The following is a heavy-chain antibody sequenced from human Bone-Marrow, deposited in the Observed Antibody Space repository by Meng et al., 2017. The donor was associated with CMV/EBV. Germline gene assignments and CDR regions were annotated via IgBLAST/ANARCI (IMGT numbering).Heavy chain of an antibody. J-gene: IGHJ3*02. CDR3: ARDWYSGSFHAFDI. CDR1: GYTFTGYY. V-gene: IGHV1-2*02. D-gene: IGHD1-26*01. CDR2: INPNSGGT. Sequence: ASVKVSCKASGYTFTGYYMHWVRQAPGQGLEWMGWINPNSGGTNYAQKFQGRVTMTRDTSISTAYMELSRLRSDDTAVYYCARDWYSGSFHAFDIWGQGTMVTVS.